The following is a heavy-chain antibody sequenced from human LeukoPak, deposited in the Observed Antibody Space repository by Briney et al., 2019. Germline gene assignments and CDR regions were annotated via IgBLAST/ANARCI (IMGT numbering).Heavy chain of an antibody. CDR3: AKEVFDGSGSYYVY. V-gene: IGHV3-23*01. D-gene: IGHD3-10*01. CDR1: GFTFSSYA. Sequence: PGGSLRLSCAASGFTFSSYAMSWVRQAPGKGLEWVSAIGGSGGSTYYADSVKGRFTISRDNSKNTLYLQMNSLRAEDTAVYYCAKEVFDGSGSYYVYWGQGTLVTVSS. CDR2: IGGSGGST. J-gene: IGHJ4*02.